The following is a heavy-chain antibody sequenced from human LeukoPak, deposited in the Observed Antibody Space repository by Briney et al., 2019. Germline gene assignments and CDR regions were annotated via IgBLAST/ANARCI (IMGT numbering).Heavy chain of an antibody. Sequence: GASVKVSCKASGDNFANFYIHWVRQAPGQGLEWMAIINPRGDSTVYAQKFQGRVTLSRDTSTSTVYMEMSGLTSDGTAIYYCARYETQYSSSWRPRLAFDIWGPGTTVTVSS. CDR2: INPRGDST. CDR1: GDNFANFY. J-gene: IGHJ3*02. D-gene: IGHD6-13*01. V-gene: IGHV1-46*01. CDR3: ARYETQYSSSWRPRLAFDI.